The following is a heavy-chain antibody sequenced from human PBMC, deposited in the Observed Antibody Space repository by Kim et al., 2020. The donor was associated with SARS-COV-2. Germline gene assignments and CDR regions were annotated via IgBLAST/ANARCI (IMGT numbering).Heavy chain of an antibody. CDR2: ISWNSGSI. D-gene: IGHD5-12*01. CDR1: GFTFDDYA. J-gene: IGHJ4*02. V-gene: IGHV3-9*01. Sequence: GGSLRLSCAASGFTFDDYAMHWVRQAPGKGLEWVSGISWNSGSIGYADSVKGRFTISRDNAKNSLYLQMNSLRAEDTSLYYCAKAESGYDLPVDYWGQGTLGTASS. CDR3: AKAESGYDLPVDY.